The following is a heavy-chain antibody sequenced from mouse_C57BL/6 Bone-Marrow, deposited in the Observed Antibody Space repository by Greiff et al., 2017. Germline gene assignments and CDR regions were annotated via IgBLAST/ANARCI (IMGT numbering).Heavy chain of an antibody. CDR1: GYTFTSYW. CDR2: IYPGSGST. CDR3: ARPSHYYGSSLDY. J-gene: IGHJ2*01. D-gene: IGHD1-1*01. V-gene: IGHV1-55*01. Sequence: QVQLQQPGAELVKPGASVKMSCKASGYTFTSYWITWVKQRPGQGLEWIGDIYPGSGSTNYNEKFKSKATLTVDTSSSTAYMQLSSRTSEDSAVYYCARPSHYYGSSLDYWGKGTTLTVSS.